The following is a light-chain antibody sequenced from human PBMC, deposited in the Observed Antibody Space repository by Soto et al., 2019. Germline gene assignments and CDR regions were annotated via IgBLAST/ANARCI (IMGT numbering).Light chain of an antibody. CDR1: QSISDN. CDR2: DAS. CDR3: QQYSNSPLWT. Sequence: IVMTQSPSTLSVSQGERATLSCRARQSISDNLAWYQHKPGQPPRLLIYDASSRATGIPARFSGSGSGTEFTLTISSLQSEDFAVYYCQQYSNSPLWTFGQGTKVDIK. J-gene: IGKJ1*01. V-gene: IGKV3-15*01.